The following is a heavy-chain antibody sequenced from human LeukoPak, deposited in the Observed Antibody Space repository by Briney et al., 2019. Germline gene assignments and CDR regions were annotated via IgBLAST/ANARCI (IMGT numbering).Heavy chain of an antibody. CDR2: IWNDGSNK. V-gene: IGHV3-33*01. D-gene: IGHD5-18*01. CDR1: PFTSSIDG. J-gene: IGHJ4*02. Sequence: PGRSLRLSCEPSPFTSSIDGMDWVRQAPGKGLEWVAVIWNDGSNKYYADSVKGRFTISRDNSKNTLYLQMNSLRAEDTAVYYCARDDGGHCYGSIVHWGQGTLVTVSS. CDR3: ARDDGGHCYGSIVH.